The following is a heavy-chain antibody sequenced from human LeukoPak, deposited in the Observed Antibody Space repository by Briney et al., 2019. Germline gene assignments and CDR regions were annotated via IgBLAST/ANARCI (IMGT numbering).Heavy chain of an antibody. V-gene: IGHV3-15*01. CDR2: IKSKTDGGTT. J-gene: IGHJ4*02. CDR3: TTDYCSGGSCYYFDY. D-gene: IGHD2-15*01. Sequence: PGGSLRLSCAASGFTFSNAWMSWVRQAPGKGLEWVGRIKSKTDGGTTDYAAPVKGRFTISRDDSKNTLYLQMNSLKTEDTAVYYCTTDYCSGGSCYYFDYWGQGTLVTVSS. CDR1: GFTFSNAW.